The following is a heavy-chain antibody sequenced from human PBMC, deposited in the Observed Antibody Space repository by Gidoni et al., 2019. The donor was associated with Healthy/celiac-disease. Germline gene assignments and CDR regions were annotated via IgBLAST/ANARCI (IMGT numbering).Heavy chain of an antibody. J-gene: IGHJ4*02. CDR2: ISAYNGNT. CDR1: GYTFTSYG. V-gene: IGHV1-18*01. Sequence: QVQLVQSGAEVKKPGASVKVSCQASGYTFTSYGISWVRQAPGPGLEWMGWISAYNGNTNYAQKLQGRVTMTTDTSTSTAYMELRSLRSDDTAVYYCARVLNDYYDSSTPPYFGYWGQGTLVTVSS. CDR3: ARVLNDYYDSSTPPYFGY. D-gene: IGHD3-22*01.